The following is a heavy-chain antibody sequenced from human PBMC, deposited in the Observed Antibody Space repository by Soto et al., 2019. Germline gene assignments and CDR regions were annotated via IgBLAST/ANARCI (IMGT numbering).Heavy chain of an antibody. V-gene: IGHV6-1*01. CDR3: ARDLGYCSGGSCYYYYGMDV. D-gene: IGHD2-15*01. Sequence: QSQTLSLPCAISGDSVSSNSAAWNWIRQSPSRGLEWLGRTYYRSKWYNDYAVSVKSRITINPDTSKNQFSLQLNSVTPEDTAVYYCARDLGYCSGGSCYYYYGMDVWGQGTTVTVSS. J-gene: IGHJ6*02. CDR2: TYYRSKWYN. CDR1: GDSVSSNSAA.